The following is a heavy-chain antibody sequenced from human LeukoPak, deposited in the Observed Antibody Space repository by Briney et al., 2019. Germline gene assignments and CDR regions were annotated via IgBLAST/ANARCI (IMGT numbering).Heavy chain of an antibody. CDR1: GFTFSSYS. D-gene: IGHD3-3*01. CDR2: ISSSSSTI. J-gene: IGHJ6*04. V-gene: IGHV3-48*04. CDR3: AREGKDYDFWSGYYDV. Sequence: GGSLRLSCAASGFTFSSYSMNWVRQAPGKGLEWVSYISSSSSTIYHADSVKGRFTISRDNAKNSLYLQMNSLRAEDTAVYYCAREGKDYDFWSGYYDVWGKGTTVTVSS.